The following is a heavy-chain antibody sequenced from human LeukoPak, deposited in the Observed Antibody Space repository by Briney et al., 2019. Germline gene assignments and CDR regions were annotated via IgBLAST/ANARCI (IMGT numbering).Heavy chain of an antibody. V-gene: IGHV3-48*03. CDR3: ERGAGDYDSLTGYWDASDY. CDR2: ISRSGSTI. J-gene: IGHJ4*02. D-gene: IGHD3-9*01. Sequence: GGSLRLSCAASGFTFSSYEMNWLRQAPGKGLEGVSYISRSGSTIYYADPEKGRFTIARDNAKNSLYLQMNSVRAEDTAVYYCERGAGDYDSLTGYWDASDYWGQGTLVTVSS. CDR1: GFTFSSYE.